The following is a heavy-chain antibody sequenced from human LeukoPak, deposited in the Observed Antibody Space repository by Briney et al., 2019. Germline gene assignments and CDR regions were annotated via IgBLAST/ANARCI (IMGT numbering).Heavy chain of an antibody. D-gene: IGHD2-15*01. J-gene: IGHJ1*01. CDR3: AKGTIYCSGGSCYSTVYFQH. CDR2: ISYDGSNK. Sequence: GGSLRLSCAASGFTFSSYGMHWVRQAPGKGLEWVAVISYDGSNKYYADSVKGRFTISRDNSKNTLYLQMNSLRAEDTAVYYCAKGTIYCSGGSCYSTVYFQHWGQGTLVTVSS. CDR1: GFTFSSYG. V-gene: IGHV3-30*18.